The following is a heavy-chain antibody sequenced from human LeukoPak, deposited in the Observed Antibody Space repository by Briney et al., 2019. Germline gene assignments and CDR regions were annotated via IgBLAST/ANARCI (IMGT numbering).Heavy chain of an antibody. D-gene: IGHD3-3*01. Sequence: PGGSLRLSCAASGFTFDDYGMSWVRQAPGKGLEWVSGINWNGGSTGYADSVKGRFTISRDNAKNSLYLQMNSPRAEDTALYYCARPHLYDFWSGYYTNWGQGTLVTVSS. CDR1: GFTFDDYG. CDR2: INWNGGST. J-gene: IGHJ4*02. V-gene: IGHV3-20*04. CDR3: ARPHLYDFWSGYYTN.